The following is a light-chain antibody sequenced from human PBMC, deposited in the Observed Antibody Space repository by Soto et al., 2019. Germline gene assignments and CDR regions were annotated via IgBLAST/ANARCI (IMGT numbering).Light chain of an antibody. J-gene: IGLJ1*01. CDR2: EVS. V-gene: IGLV2-8*01. CDR1: SSDVGANNDY. Sequence: QSVLTQPPSASVSPGQSVTISCTGTSSDVGANNDYVSWYQQHPGKVPKLMIYEVSKRPPGVPDRFSGSKSGNTASLTVSGLQADDEADYYCSSYAGSDNFVFGTGTKVTVL. CDR3: SSYAGSDNFV.